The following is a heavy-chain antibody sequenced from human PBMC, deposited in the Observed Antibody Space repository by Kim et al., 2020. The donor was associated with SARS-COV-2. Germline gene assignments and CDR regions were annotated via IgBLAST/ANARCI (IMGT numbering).Heavy chain of an antibody. CDR3: ARVLGTSNNYYHYGLDF. D-gene: IGHD3-16*01. J-gene: IGHJ6*02. V-gene: IGHV3-11*06. CDR1: GFTFCGFY. CDR2: ISTSSDYA. Sequence: GGSLRLSCVASGFTFCGFYMTWIRQAPGKGLEWISYISTSSDYANYADSVKGRFTISRDNANNLLYLQMNTLRVEDTGVYYCARVLGTSNNYYHYGLDFWGQGTTVTVSS.